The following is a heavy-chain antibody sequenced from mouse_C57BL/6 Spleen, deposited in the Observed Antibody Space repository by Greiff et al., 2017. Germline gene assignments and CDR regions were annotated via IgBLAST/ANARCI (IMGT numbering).Heavy chain of an antibody. Sequence: EVQRVESGGGLVKPGGSLKLSCAASGFTFSDYGMHWVRQAPEKGLEWVAYISSGSSTIYYADTVKGRFTISRDNTKNTLYLQMTSLGSEDTAMYYCARLYYGSSYGDYWGQGTSVTVSS. J-gene: IGHJ4*01. D-gene: IGHD1-1*01. CDR3: ARLYYGSSYGDY. V-gene: IGHV5-17*01. CDR2: ISSGSSTI. CDR1: GFTFSDYG.